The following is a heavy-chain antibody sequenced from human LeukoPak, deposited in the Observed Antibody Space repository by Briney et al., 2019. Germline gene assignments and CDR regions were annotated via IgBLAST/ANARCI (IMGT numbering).Heavy chain of an antibody. Sequence: GGSLRLSCSTSGFTFSSYGIHWVRQAPGKGLEWVAVIWSDGIRKYYSDSVKGRFTISRDNSKKTLDLQMNSLRVEDTAVYYCARDSSRGDYYSDSWGQGTLVTVSS. J-gene: IGHJ4*02. D-gene: IGHD3-22*01. CDR3: ARDSSRGDYYSDS. CDR1: GFTFSSYG. CDR2: IWSDGIRK. V-gene: IGHV3-33*01.